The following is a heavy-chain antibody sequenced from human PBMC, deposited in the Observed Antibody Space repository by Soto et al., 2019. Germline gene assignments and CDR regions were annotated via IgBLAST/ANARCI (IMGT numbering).Heavy chain of an antibody. D-gene: IGHD1-26*01. CDR1: GFTFSSYS. CDR3: AREGGLLNWFDP. Sequence: EVQLVESGGGLVQPGGSLRLSCAASGFTFSSYSMNWVRQAPGKGLGWVSYISSSSTTIYYADSVKGRFTIARDNTKYSLYLQMNSLRDADTAVYYCAREGGLLNWFDPWGQGTLVTVSS. V-gene: IGHV3-48*02. CDR2: ISSSSTTI. J-gene: IGHJ5*02.